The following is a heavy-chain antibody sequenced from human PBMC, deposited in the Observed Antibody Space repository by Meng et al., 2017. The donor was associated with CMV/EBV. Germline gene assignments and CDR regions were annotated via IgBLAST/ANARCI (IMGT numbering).Heavy chain of an antibody. J-gene: IGHJ4*02. CDR2: IYWDDDK. D-gene: IGHD3-10*01. Sequence: QTTLKESGPTLVKPPQTLTLTCTFSGFSLSTSGVGVGWIRQPPGKALEWLALIYWDDDKRYSPSLKSRLTITKDTSKNQVVLTMTNMDPVDTATYYCAHRLHGSGSYYPYYFDYWGQGTLVTASS. CDR3: AHRLHGSGSYYPYYFDY. V-gene: IGHV2-5*02. CDR1: GFSLSTSGVG.